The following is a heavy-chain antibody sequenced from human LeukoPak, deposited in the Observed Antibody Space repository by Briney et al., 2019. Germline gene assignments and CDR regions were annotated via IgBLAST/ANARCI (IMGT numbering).Heavy chain of an antibody. J-gene: IGHJ6*02. CDR3: AKNGKNPQRFLEWLTSYYYGMDV. D-gene: IGHD3-3*01. CDR2: ISGSGGST. V-gene: IGHV3-23*01. Sequence: GGSLRLSCAASGFTFSSYAMSWVRQAPGKGLEWVSAISGSGGSTYYADSVKGRFTISRDNSKNTLYLQMNSLRAEDTAVYYCAKNGKNPQRFLEWLTSYYYGMDVWAKGPRSPSP. CDR1: GFTFSSYA.